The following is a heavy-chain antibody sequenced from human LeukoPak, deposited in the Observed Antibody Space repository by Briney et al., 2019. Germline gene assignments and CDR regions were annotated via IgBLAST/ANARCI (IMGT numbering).Heavy chain of an antibody. CDR2: ISYDGSNK. Sequence: GGSLRLSCAASGFTFSSYAMHWVRQAPGKGLELVAVISYDGSNKYYADSVKGRFTISRDNSKNTLYLQMNSLRAEDTAVYYCAKAYSSSWYSDFFDYWGQGTLVTVSS. CDR1: GFTFSSYA. D-gene: IGHD6-13*01. J-gene: IGHJ4*02. CDR3: AKAYSSSWYSDFFDY. V-gene: IGHV3-30-3*01.